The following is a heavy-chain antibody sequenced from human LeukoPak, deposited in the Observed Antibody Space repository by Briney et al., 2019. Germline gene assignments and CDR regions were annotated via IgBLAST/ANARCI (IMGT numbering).Heavy chain of an antibody. CDR1: GYTFTGYY. CDR3: ARVSEQWLLVYWYYYMDV. Sequence: ASVKVSCKASGYTFTGYYMHWVRQAPGQGLEWMGQINPNSGGTKYAQKFQGRVTMTRDTSISTAYMELSRLRSDDTAVYYCARVSEQWLLVYWYYYMDVWGKGTTVTVSS. CDR2: INPNSGGT. V-gene: IGHV1-2*06. J-gene: IGHJ6*03. D-gene: IGHD6-19*01.